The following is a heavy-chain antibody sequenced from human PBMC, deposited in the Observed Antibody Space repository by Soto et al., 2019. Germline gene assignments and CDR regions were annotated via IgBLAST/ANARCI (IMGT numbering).Heavy chain of an antibody. Sequence: GESLKISCKGSGYSFTSYWISWVRQMPGKGLEWMGRIDPSDSYTNYSPSFQGHVTISADKSISTAYLQWSSLKASDTAVYHCAKNLQGNWNPDHWGQGTLVTVSS. J-gene: IGHJ5*02. CDR2: IDPSDSYT. CDR3: AKNLQGNWNPDH. V-gene: IGHV5-10-1*01. CDR1: GYSFTSYW. D-gene: IGHD1-1*01.